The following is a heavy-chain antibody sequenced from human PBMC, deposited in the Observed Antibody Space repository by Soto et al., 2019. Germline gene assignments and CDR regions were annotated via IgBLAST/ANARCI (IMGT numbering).Heavy chain of an antibody. Sequence: QVQLVESGGGLVKPGGSLRLSCATSGFTFSDYYMSWIRQAPGKGLEWVSYIGTRGNSKYYAYSVRGRFTIASDNVKNSLYLQRKSLRAEGTAVYYCARDGTEYYGEYYDYWGQGNAVTVSS. D-gene: IGHD4-17*01. J-gene: IGHJ4*02. CDR2: IGTRGNSK. CDR3: ARDGTEYYGEYYDY. CDR1: GFTFSDYY. V-gene: IGHV3-11*01.